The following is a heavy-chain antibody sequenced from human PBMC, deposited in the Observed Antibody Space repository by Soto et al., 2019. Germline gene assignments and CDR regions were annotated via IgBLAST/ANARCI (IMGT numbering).Heavy chain of an antibody. CDR1: SYTFTSYG. D-gene: IGHD6-13*01. V-gene: IGHV1-18*01. CDR2: ISAYNGNT. J-gene: IGHJ1*01. Sequence: APVKVSCKASSYTFTSYGYALVRQAPGQGLEWMGRISAYNGNTNYAQKFQDRVNMTTDTCTSTVYMELSSLRSEDRDVYYCASPGQQLVLEYFQHWGQGTLVTVSS. CDR3: ASPGQQLVLEYFQH.